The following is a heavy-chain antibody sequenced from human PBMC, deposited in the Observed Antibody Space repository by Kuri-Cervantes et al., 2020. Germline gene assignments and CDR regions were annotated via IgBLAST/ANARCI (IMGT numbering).Heavy chain of an antibody. CDR1: GGSISSYY. V-gene: IGHV4-59*13. CDR2: IYYSGST. J-gene: IGHJ6*03. Sequence: SETLSLTCTVSGGSISSYYWSWIRQPPGKGLEWIGYIYYSGSTNYNPSLKSRVTISVDTSKNQFSLKLSSVTAADTAVYYCARAEGGDLELRGEGYYMDVWGKGTTVTVSS. CDR3: ARAEGGDLELRGEGYYMDV. D-gene: IGHD1-7*01.